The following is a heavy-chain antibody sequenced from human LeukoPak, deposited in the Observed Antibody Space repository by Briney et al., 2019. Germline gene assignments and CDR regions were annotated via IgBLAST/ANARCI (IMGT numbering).Heavy chain of an antibody. CDR1: GYTFTDYY. CDR3: ATLGISGYFRDY. CDR2: IYPKSGGT. Sequence: GASVKVSCKGSGYTFTDYYIHWVRQAPGQGLEWMGWIYPKSGGTNYAQNFQGRVTMTRDTSISTAYMELRSDDTAVYYCATLGISGYFRDYWGQGTLVTVSS. V-gene: IGHV1-2*02. J-gene: IGHJ4*02. D-gene: IGHD3-22*01.